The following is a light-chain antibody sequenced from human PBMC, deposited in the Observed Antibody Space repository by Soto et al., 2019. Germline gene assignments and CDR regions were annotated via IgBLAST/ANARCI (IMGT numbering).Light chain of an antibody. CDR2: LGS. Sequence: DIVMTQSPLSLPVTPGEPASISCRSSQSLLHSNGYNYLDWYLQKPGQSPQLLIYLGSNRASGVPDRLSGSGSGTDFTLKISRVEAEAVGVYYCMQALQTFTFGGGTKVEIK. J-gene: IGKJ4*01. CDR3: MQALQTFT. V-gene: IGKV2-28*01. CDR1: QSLLHSNGYNY.